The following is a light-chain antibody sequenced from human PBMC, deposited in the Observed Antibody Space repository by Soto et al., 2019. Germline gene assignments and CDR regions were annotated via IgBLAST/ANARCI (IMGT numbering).Light chain of an antibody. CDR1: QSVSSY. J-gene: IGKJ4*01. CDR2: DAS. CDR3: QQRISWLT. Sequence: EIVLTQSPATLSLSPGERATLSCRASQSVSSYFAGYQQKPAQAPGLLINDASNRATGTPARFSGSGSGTDFTLTISSLEPEDFAVYYCQQRISWLTFGGGTKVEIK. V-gene: IGKV3-11*01.